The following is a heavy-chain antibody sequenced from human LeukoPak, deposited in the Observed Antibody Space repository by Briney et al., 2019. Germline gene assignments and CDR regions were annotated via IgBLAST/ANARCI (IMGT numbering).Heavy chain of an antibody. D-gene: IGHD6-19*01. V-gene: IGHV4-4*07. Sequence: KPSETLSLTCSVSGGSISNYYWSWIRQPAGKGLEWIGRIYTSGSTNYNPSLKSRVTMSVDTSKNQFSLKLSSVTAADTAVYYCARHASSGWYWYFDYWGQGTLVTVSS. CDR2: IYTSGST. J-gene: IGHJ4*02. CDR3: ARHASSGWYWYFDY. CDR1: GGSISNYY.